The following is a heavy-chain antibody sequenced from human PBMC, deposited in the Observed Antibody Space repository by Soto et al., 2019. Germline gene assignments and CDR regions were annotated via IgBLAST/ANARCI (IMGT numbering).Heavy chain of an antibody. CDR2: INAGNGNT. Sequence: ASVKVSCKASGYTFTSYAMHWVRQAPGQRLEWMGWINAGNGNTKYSQKFQGRVTITRDTSASTAYMELSSLRSEDTAVYYCARDASITGTTASVFLDVWGKGTTVTVSS. V-gene: IGHV1-3*01. CDR1: GYTFTSYA. J-gene: IGHJ6*04. D-gene: IGHD1-7*01. CDR3: ARDASITGTTASVFLDV.